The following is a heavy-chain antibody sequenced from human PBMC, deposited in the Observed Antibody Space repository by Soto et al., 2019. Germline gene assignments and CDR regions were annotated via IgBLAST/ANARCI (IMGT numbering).Heavy chain of an antibody. D-gene: IGHD4-4*01. CDR1: GGSISSGGYY. Sequence: TLSLTCTVSGGSISSGGYYWSWIRQHPGKGLEWIGYIYYSGSTYYNPSLKSRVTISVDTSKNQFSLKLSSVTAADTAVYYCARQGYNDYSNYYYYYGMDVWGQGTTVTVSS. CDR2: IYYSGST. V-gene: IGHV4-31*03. CDR3: ARQGYNDYSNYYYYYGMDV. J-gene: IGHJ6*02.